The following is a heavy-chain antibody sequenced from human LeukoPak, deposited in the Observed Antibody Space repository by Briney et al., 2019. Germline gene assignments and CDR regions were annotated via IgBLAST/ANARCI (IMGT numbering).Heavy chain of an antibody. CDR3: AKDRSTIRRYNQQEKWLFSPRFDP. CDR2: ISGSGGST. D-gene: IGHD1-14*01. CDR1: GFTFSSYA. V-gene: IGHV3-23*01. Sequence: GGSLRLSCAASGFTFSSYAMSWVRQAPGKGLEWVSAISGSGGSTYYADSVKGRFTISRDNSKNTLYLQMNSLRAEDTAVYYCAKDRSTIRRYNQQEKWLFSPRFDPWGQGTLVTVCS. J-gene: IGHJ5*02.